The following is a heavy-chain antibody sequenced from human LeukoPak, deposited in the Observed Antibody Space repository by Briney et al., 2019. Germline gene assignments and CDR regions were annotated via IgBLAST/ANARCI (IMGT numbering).Heavy chain of an antibody. J-gene: IGHJ4*02. CDR1: GYTFTSYG. D-gene: IGHD5-24*01. Sequence: AASVKVSCKASGYTFTSYGISWVRQAPGQGLEWMGWISAYNGNTNYAQKLQGRVTMTTDTSTSTAYMELRSLRSDDTAVYYCARVGPHRKMATTRYHFDYWGQGTLVTVSS. CDR2: ISAYNGNT. CDR3: ARVGPHRKMATTRYHFDY. V-gene: IGHV1-18*01.